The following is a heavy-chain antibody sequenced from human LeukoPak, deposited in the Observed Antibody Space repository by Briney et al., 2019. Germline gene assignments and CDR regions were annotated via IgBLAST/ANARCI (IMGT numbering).Heavy chain of an antibody. CDR1: GGSFSGYY. V-gene: IGHV4-34*01. J-gene: IGHJ4*02. D-gene: IGHD1-26*01. CDR3: ARRFSLYYPLYYFDY. CDR2: INHSGST. Sequence: SSETLSLTCAVYGGSFSGYYWSWIRQPPGKGLEWIGEINHSGSTNYNPSLKSRVTISVDTSKNQFSLKLSSVTAADTAVYYCARRFSLYYPLYYFDYWGQGTLVTVSS.